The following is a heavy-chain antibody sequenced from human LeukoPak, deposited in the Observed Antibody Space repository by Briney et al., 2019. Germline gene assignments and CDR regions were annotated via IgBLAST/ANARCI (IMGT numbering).Heavy chain of an antibody. CDR1: GYTFTNYG. V-gene: IGHV1-18*04. Sequence: ASVKVSCKASGYTFTNYGIAWVRQAPGQGLQWMGWISTYNGNTNFAQNFQGRVTLTTDTSTSTAYMEVRSLRSDNTAVYYCARRGSNWYFDLWGRGTLVTVSS. CDR3: ARRGSNWYFDL. CDR2: ISTYNGNT. D-gene: IGHD3-10*01. J-gene: IGHJ2*01.